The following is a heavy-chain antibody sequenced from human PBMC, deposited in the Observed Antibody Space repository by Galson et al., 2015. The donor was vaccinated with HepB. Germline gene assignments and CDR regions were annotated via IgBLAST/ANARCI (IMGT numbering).Heavy chain of an antibody. CDR1: GGTFSSYA. CDR2: IIPIFGTA. Sequence: SVKVSCKASGGTFSSYAISWVRQAPGQGLEWMGGIIPIFGTANYAQKFQSRVTITADESTSTAYMELSSLRSEDTAVYYCARDRAGLRIFDYWGQGTLVTVSS. D-gene: IGHD4-17*01. CDR3: ARDRAGLRIFDY. J-gene: IGHJ4*02. V-gene: IGHV1-69*13.